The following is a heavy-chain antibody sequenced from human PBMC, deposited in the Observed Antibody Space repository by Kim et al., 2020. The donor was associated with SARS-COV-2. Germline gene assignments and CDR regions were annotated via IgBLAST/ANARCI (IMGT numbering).Heavy chain of an antibody. CDR3: ARAGSTAVYYYDSSGYFDY. J-gene: IGHJ4*02. CDR1: GFTFSSYA. D-gene: IGHD3-22*01. CDR2: ISSNGGST. Sequence: GGSLRLSCAASGFTFSSYAMHWVRQAPGKGLEYVSAISSNGGSTYYANSVKGRFTISRDNSKNTLYLQMGSLRAEDMAVYYCARAGSTAVYYYDSSGYFDYWGQGTLVTVSS. V-gene: IGHV3-64*01.